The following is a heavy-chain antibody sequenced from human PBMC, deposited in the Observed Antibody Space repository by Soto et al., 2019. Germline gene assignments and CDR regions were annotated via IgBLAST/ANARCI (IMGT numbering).Heavy chain of an antibody. Sequence: EVQLVESGGGLVKPGGSLRLSCAASGFTFSSYSMNWVRQAPGKGLEWVSSISSSSSYIYYADSVKGRFTISRDNAKNSLYLQINSLRAEDTAVYYCARLYHRCERDWFDPWGQGTLVTVSS. V-gene: IGHV3-21*01. J-gene: IGHJ5*02. D-gene: IGHD3-16*02. CDR1: GFTFSSYS. CDR3: ARLYHRCERDWFDP. CDR2: ISSSSSYI.